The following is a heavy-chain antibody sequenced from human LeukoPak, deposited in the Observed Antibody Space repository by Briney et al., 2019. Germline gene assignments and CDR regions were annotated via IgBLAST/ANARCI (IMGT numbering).Heavy chain of an antibody. CDR1: GYTFTGYY. D-gene: IGHD1-26*01. CDR3: ARELGGSYYDFDY. Sequence: ASVEVSCKASGYTFTGYYMHWVRQAPGQGLEWMGWINPNSGGTNYAQKFQGRVTMTRDTSISTAYMELSRLRSDDTAVYYCARELGGSYYDFDYWGQGTLVTVSS. V-gene: IGHV1-2*02. CDR2: INPNSGGT. J-gene: IGHJ4*02.